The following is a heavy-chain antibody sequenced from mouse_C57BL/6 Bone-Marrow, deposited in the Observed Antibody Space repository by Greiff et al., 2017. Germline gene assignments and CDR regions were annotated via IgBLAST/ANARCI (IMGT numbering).Heavy chain of an antibody. CDR3: AREGYYYGSSLFAY. CDR1: GYTFTGYW. D-gene: IGHD1-1*01. Sequence: VQLQESGAELMKPGASVKLSCKATGYTFTGYWIEWVKQRPGHGLEWIGEILPGSGSTTYNEKFKGKATFTADTSSNTAYMQLSSLTTEDSAIDYCAREGYYYGSSLFAYWGQGTLVTVSA. CDR2: ILPGSGST. V-gene: IGHV1-9*01. J-gene: IGHJ3*01.